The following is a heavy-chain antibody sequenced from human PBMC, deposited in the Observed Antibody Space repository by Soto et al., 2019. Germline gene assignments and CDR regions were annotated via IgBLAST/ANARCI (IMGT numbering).Heavy chain of an antibody. CDR1: GFTFSSYG. J-gene: IGHJ4*02. CDR3: ARDYGDSTGFDY. Sequence: GGSLRLSCAASGFTFSSYGMHWVRQAPGKGLEWVAVIWYDGSNKYYADSVKGRFTISRDNSKNTLYLQMNSLRAEDTAVYYCARDYGDSTGFDYWGQGTLVTVSS. V-gene: IGHV3-33*01. CDR2: IWYDGSNK. D-gene: IGHD4-17*01.